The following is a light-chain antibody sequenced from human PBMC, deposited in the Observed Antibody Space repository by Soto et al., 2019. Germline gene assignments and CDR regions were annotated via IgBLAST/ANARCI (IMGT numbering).Light chain of an antibody. CDR3: QHANNCPWT. V-gene: IGKV1-12*01. J-gene: IGKJ1*01. CDR1: QRISSR. CDR2: AAS. Sequence: IQMTQSPSSVSASVGDRVTITCRASQRISSRVAWYHQKPGTPPKLLLYAASTLQSGVPSRFSGSGSGTYFTLTISSLQTEDFATYYWQHANNCPWTFGQGTNVAIK.